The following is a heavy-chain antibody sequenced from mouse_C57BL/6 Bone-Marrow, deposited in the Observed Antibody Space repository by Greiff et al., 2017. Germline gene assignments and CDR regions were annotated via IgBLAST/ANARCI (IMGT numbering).Heavy chain of an antibody. D-gene: IGHD2-3*01. CDR3: AYNGYPYYFDY. Sequence: VQLKQSGPVLVKPGASVKMSCKASGYTFTDYYMNWVKQSHGKSLEWIGVINPYNGGTSYNQKFKGKATLTVDKSSSTAYMELNSLTSKDSAVYYCAYNGYPYYFDYWGQGTTLTVSS. J-gene: IGHJ2*01. CDR1: GYTFTDYY. V-gene: IGHV1-19*01. CDR2: INPYNGGT.